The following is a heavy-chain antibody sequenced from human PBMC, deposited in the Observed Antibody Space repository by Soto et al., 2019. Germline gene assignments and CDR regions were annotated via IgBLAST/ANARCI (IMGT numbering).Heavy chain of an antibody. CDR1: GFPFSAEA. J-gene: IGHJ4*02. V-gene: IGHV3-30-3*01. CDR3: AIDYSSGWCLDY. Sequence: QVQLVESGGGVVQPGNYLRLSCAGSGFPFSAEAMHWVRQAPGKGLECVAAISYDGNNKNHADSVNGRFTVSRDNSKITLYLQIYSLSPEDNAVSYCAIDYSSGWCLDYLVQGILVTVSS. D-gene: IGHD6-13*01. CDR2: ISYDGNNK.